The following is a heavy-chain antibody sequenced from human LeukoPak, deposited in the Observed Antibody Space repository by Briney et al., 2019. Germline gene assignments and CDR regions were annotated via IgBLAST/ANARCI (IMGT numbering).Heavy chain of an antibody. D-gene: IGHD6-13*01. V-gene: IGHV4-38-2*01. CDR2: IYHSGST. CDR1: GYSISSGYY. CDR3: ARKGGGQLVNTRRWFDP. Sequence: TSETLSLTCPVSGYSISSGYYWAWIRQPPGKGLEWIGTIYHSGSTYYNPSLTSRVTISVDTSKKQFSLKLSSLTAADSAVYYCARKGGGQLVNTRRWFDPWGQGTLVTVSS. J-gene: IGHJ5*02.